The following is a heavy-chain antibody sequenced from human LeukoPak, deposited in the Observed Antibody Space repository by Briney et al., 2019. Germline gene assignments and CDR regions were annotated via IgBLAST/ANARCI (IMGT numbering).Heavy chain of an antibody. J-gene: IGHJ4*02. CDR3: ARDDGNTWLLDS. Sequence: ASVKVSCKASGYTFSTYAMHWARQAPGQSLEWMGWIIPGNGNTKYSQNFQGRVTITTDTSASTAYMELSSLRSEDTAMYYCARDDGNTWLLDSWGQGTLVTVSS. D-gene: IGHD5-24*01. CDR2: IIPGNGNT. V-gene: IGHV1-3*01. CDR1: GYTFSTYA.